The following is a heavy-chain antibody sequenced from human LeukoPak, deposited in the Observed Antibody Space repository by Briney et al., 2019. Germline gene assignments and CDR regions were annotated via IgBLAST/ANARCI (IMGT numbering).Heavy chain of an antibody. CDR3: ARYTYDAFDI. CDR2: IYYSGST. D-gene: IGHD2-2*02. V-gene: IGHV4-59*08. J-gene: IGHJ3*02. CDR1: GGSISSYY. Sequence: PSETLSLTCTVSGGSISSYYWSWIRQPPGKGLEWIGYIYYSGSTNYNPSLKSRVTISVDTSKNQFSLKLSSVTAADTAVYYCARYTYDAFDIWGQGTMVTASS.